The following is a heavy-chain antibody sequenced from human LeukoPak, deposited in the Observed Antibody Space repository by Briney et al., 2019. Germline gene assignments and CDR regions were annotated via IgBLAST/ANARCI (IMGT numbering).Heavy chain of an antibody. Sequence: GGSLRLSCAASGFTFSSYAMSWVRQAPGKRLEWVSAISGSGGSTYYADSVKGRFTISRDKSKSTLYLQMRSLRAEDTAVYYCAKRGAAAGTGSGLWFDPWGQGTLVTVSS. CDR3: AKRGAAAGTGSGLWFDP. D-gene: IGHD6-13*01. CDR2: ISGSGGST. J-gene: IGHJ5*02. CDR1: GFTFSSYA. V-gene: IGHV3-23*01.